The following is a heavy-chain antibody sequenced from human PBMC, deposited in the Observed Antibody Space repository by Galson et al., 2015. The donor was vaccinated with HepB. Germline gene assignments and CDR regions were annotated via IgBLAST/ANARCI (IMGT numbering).Heavy chain of an antibody. CDR1: GGTFSSYA. V-gene: IGHV1-69*13. CDR2: ITPIFGTA. D-gene: IGHD2-15*01. Sequence: SVKVSCKASGGTFSSYAISWVRQAPGQGLEWMGGITPIFGTANYAQKFQGRVTITADESTSTAYMELSSLRSEDTAVYYCASLGYCSGGSCRKDNNWFDPWGQGTLVTVSS. J-gene: IGHJ5*02. CDR3: ASLGYCSGGSCRKDNNWFDP.